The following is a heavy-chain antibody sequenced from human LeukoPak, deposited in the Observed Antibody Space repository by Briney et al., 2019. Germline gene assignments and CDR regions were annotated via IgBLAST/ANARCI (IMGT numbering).Heavy chain of an antibody. CDR3: AKKFPGTVAAGPDH. CDR1: GFTFSTFG. D-gene: IGHD6-13*01. CDR2: ISYDGSNK. J-gene: IGHJ4*02. V-gene: IGHV3-30*18. Sequence: GGSVRLSCAASGFTFSTFGMHWVRQAPGKGLEWVAVISYDGSNKYYGDSVKGRFTISRDNSKNTLYLQMNSLRAEDTAVYYCAKKFPGTVAAGPDHWGQGTLVTVSS.